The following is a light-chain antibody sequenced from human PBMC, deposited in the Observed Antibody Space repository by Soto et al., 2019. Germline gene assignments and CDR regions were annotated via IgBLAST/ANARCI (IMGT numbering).Light chain of an antibody. CDR1: QSVRSSY. CDR2: AAS. V-gene: IGKV3-20*01. CDR3: QQYGSSSWT. J-gene: IGKJ1*01. Sequence: EIVLTQSPGTLSLSPGERATLSCRASQSVRSSYLAWYQQKPGQAPRLLIYAASSRAAGIPDRFTGSGSGTDFTLTISRLEPEEFAVYYCQQYGSSSWTFGQGTKVEIK.